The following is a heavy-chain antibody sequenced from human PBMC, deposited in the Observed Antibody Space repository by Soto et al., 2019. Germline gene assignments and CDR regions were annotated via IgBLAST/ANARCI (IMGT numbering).Heavy chain of an antibody. CDR3: ARDDGYCGGDCYSTPDY. CDR1: GFTFSSYG. CDR2: IWYDGSNK. V-gene: IGHV3-33*01. Sequence: VQLVESGGGVVQPGRSLRLSCAASGFTFSSYGMHWVRQAPGKGLEWVAVIWYDGSNKYYADSVKGRFTISRDNSKNTVYLQMNSLRAEDTAVYYCARDDGYCGGDCYSTPDYWGKGTLVTVSS. D-gene: IGHD2-21*02. J-gene: IGHJ4*02.